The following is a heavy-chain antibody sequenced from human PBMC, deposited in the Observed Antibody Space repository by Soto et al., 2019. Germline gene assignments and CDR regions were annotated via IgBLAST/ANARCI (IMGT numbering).Heavy chain of an antibody. J-gene: IGHJ2*01. CDR1: GGSFSGYY. CDR3: AAHLKTTVTAYWYFDV. V-gene: IGHV4-34*01. CDR2: INHSGST. D-gene: IGHD4-17*01. Sequence: SETLSLTCAVYGGSFSGYYWSWIRQPPGKGLEWIGEINHSGSTNFNPSLKSRVSISVDTSKKQFSLKLSSVTAADTAVYYCAAHLKTTVTAYWYFDVWGRGTLVTVSS.